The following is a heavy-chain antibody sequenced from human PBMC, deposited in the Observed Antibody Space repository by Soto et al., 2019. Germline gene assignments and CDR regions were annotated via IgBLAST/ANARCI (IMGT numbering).Heavy chain of an antibody. CDR2: ISSLSSPR. D-gene: IGHD1-26*01. J-gene: IGHJ4*02. CDR3: AREDILGARSFDY. Sequence: GGSLRLSCAASGFTFGGYSMNWVRQAPGKGLEWISYISSLSSPRYYAESVEGRFIISRNNAKNSLYLQMNSLRDEDTAVYFCAREDILGARSFDYWGQGTRVTVSS. CDR1: GFTFGGYS. V-gene: IGHV3-48*02.